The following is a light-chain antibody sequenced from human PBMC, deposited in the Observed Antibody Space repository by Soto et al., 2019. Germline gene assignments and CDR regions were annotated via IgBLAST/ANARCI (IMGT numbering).Light chain of an antibody. Sequence: EIVLTQSPGTLSLSPGERATLSCRASQSVRSSDLTWYQQKPGEPPSLLLYDASIMASGIPDRFTGSGFGTDFTLTITRVEPEDSAIYYCQQYQRFVFTFGQGTKVEIK. J-gene: IGKJ2*01. CDR3: QQYQRFVFT. V-gene: IGKV3-20*01. CDR1: QSVRSSD. CDR2: DAS.